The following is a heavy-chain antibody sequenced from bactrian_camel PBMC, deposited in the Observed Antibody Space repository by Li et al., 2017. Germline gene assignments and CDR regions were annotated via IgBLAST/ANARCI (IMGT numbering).Heavy chain of an antibody. V-gene: IGHV3S6*01. J-gene: IGHJ4*01. Sequence: QLVESGGGLVQPGGSLRLSCATSGFTFNIHYMNWVRQAPGKGLEWVSSIWADGSQTAYADSVKGRFTISRDNAKNTMYLQMNSLKSDDTAMYYCKKGFCEGPGCAPESQGTQVTVS. CDR2: IWADGSQT. CDR1: GFTFNIHY. D-gene: IGHD5*01.